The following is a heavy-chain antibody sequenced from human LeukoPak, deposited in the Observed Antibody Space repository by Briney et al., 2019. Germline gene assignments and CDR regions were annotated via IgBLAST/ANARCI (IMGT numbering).Heavy chain of an antibody. J-gene: IGHJ3*02. Sequence: GGSLRLSCAASGFTFTNAWMSWVRQAPGKGLEWVSVFYSGGTTYYADSVKGRFTISRDNSKNTLYLQMNSLSAEDTAVYYCSKPTGGRFLTFDIWGQGTVVIVSS. CDR2: FYSGGTT. CDR3: SKPTGGRFLTFDI. CDR1: GFTFTNAW. D-gene: IGHD1-1*01. V-gene: IGHV3-66*04.